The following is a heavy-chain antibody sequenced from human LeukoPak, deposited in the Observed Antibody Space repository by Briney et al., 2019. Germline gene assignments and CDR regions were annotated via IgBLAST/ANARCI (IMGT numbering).Heavy chain of an antibody. V-gene: IGHV3-30*03. CDR2: ISYDGSNK. J-gene: IGHJ6*02. Sequence: GGSLRLSCAASGFSFSNYGMHWVRQAPGKGLEWVAVISYDGSNKYYADSVKGRFTISRDNSKNTLYLQMNSLRAEDTAVYYCARSYQQYSSGWSGGNYYYGMDVWGQGTTVTVSS. CDR1: GFSFSNYG. D-gene: IGHD6-19*01. CDR3: ARSYQQYSSGWSGGNYYYGMDV.